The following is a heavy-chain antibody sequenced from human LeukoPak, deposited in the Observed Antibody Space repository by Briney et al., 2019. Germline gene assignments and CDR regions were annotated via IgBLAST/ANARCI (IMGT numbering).Heavy chain of an antibody. D-gene: IGHD6-25*01. Sequence: QAGGSLRLSCAASGFTFSSYTMNWVHQPPGKGLEWVSNIGTSSTTIYYADSVKGRFTISRDNAKNSLYLQMNSLRADDTAVYYCARFAAGGSYYYYMDVWGKGTTVTVSS. CDR3: ARFAAGGSYYYYMDV. CDR2: IGTSSTTI. CDR1: GFTFSSYT. V-gene: IGHV3-48*01. J-gene: IGHJ6*03.